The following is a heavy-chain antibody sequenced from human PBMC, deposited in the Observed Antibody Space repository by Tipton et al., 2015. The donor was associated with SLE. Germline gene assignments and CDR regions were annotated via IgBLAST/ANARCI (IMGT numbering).Heavy chain of an antibody. CDR2: IWYDGSNK. Sequence: QLVQSGGGVVQPGRSLRLSCAASGFTFSSYGMHWVRQAPGKGLEWVAVIWYDGSNKYYADSVKGRFTISRDNSKNTLYLQMNSLRAEDTAVYYCVKGPYCSSTSCPKGYYYYYMDVWGKGTTVTVSS. V-gene: IGHV3-33*06. CDR1: GFTFSSYG. CDR3: VKGPYCSSTSCPKGYYYYYMDV. D-gene: IGHD2-2*01. J-gene: IGHJ6*03.